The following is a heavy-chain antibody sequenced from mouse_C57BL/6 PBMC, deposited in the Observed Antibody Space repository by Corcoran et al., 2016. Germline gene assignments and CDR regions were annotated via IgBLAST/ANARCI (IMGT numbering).Heavy chain of an antibody. V-gene: IGHV1-26*01. J-gene: IGHJ3*01. D-gene: IGHD1-1*01. CDR2: INPNNGGT. CDR3: ARGGLYYGSSLAWFAY. CDR1: GYTFTDYY. Sequence: EVQLQQSGPELVKPGASVKISCKASGYTFTDYYMNWVKQSHGKSLEWIGDINPNNGGTSYNQKFKGKATLTVDKSSSTAYMELRSLTSEDSAVYYCARGGLYYGSSLAWFAYWGQGTLVTVSA.